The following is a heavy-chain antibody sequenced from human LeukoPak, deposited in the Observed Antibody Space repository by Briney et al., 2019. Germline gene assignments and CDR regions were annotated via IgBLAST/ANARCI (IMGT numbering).Heavy chain of an antibody. CDR1: GRFISSYY. D-gene: IGHD3-22*01. CDR2: IYTSGSN. J-gene: IGHJ4*02. V-gene: IGHV4-4*07. Sequence: SETLSLTCTLSGRFISSYYWRWLRQPAGKGLEWLGCIYTSGSNNFHPFLKGRVTRSVDKSKIQFSLKLSSVTAADTAVYYCASSGYYDSSVRDYWGQGTLVTVSS. CDR3: ASSGYYDSSVRDY.